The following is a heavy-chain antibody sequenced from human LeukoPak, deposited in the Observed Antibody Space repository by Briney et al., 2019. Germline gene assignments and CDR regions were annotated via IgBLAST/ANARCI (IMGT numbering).Heavy chain of an antibody. D-gene: IGHD2-15*01. CDR3: ARVRGYCSGGSCYAPGYWYFDL. J-gene: IGHJ2*01. CDR2: IYYSGST. Sequence: SETLSLTCTVSGGSISSYYWGWIRQPPGKGLEWIGRIYYSGSTYYNPSLKSRVTISVDTSKNQFSLKLSSVTAADTAVYYCARVRGYCSGGSCYAPGYWYFDLWGRGTLVTVSS. V-gene: IGHV4-39*07. CDR1: GGSISSYY.